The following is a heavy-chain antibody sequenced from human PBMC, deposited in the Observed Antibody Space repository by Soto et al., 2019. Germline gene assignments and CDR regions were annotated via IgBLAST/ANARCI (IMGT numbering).Heavy chain of an antibody. CDR3: ARAKVSGYPYYYYYGMDV. J-gene: IGHJ6*02. Sequence: PSETLSLTCAVYGGSFSGYYWSWIRQPPGKGLEWIGEINHSGSTNYNPSLKSRVTISVDTSKNQFSLKLSSVTAADTAVYYCARAKVSGYPYYYYYGMDVWGQGTTVTVSS. CDR2: INHSGST. CDR1: GGSFSGYY. D-gene: IGHD3-22*01. V-gene: IGHV4-34*01.